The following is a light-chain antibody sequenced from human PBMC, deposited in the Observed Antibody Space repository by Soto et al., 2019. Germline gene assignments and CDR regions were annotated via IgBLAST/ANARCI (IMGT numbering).Light chain of an antibody. J-gene: IGKJ1*01. CDR2: QAS. V-gene: IGKV1-5*03. Sequence: DIQMTQSPSSVSASVGDRVSITCRASQGISSWLAWYQQKPGKAPKLLIYQASTLETGVPSRFSGSGSGTEFTLTISSLQPDDFATYYCQHYNGFSWTFGQGTKVDIK. CDR1: QGISSW. CDR3: QHYNGFSWT.